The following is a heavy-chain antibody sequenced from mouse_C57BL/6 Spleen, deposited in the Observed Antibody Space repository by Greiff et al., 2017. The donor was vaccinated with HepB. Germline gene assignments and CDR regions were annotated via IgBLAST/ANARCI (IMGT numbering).Heavy chain of an antibody. CDR1: GYTFTDYE. Sequence: VQLQQSGAELVRPGASVTLSCKASGYTFTDYEMHWVKQTPVHGLEWIGAIDPETGGTAYNQKFKGKAILTADKSSSTAYMELRSLTSEDSAVYYCTRTRSTMVTTRYAMDYWGQGTSVTVSS. CDR3: TRTRSTMVTTRYAMDY. V-gene: IGHV1-15*01. CDR2: IDPETGGT. J-gene: IGHJ4*01. D-gene: IGHD2-2*01.